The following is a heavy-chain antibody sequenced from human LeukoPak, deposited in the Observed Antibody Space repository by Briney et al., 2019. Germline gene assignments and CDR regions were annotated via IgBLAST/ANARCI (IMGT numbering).Heavy chain of an antibody. V-gene: IGHV1-69*05. J-gene: IGHJ6*03. CDR3: AREPIGSSSSRSYYYYIDV. CDR1: GGTLSSYA. CDR2: IIPIFGTA. Sequence: STVRVSCKASGGTLSSYAISWVRQAPGQGLEWMGRIIPIFGTANYAQKFQGRVTITTDESTSTAYMELSSLRSEDTAGYYCAREPIGSSSSRSYYYYIDVWGKRTTVTVSS. D-gene: IGHD6-6*01.